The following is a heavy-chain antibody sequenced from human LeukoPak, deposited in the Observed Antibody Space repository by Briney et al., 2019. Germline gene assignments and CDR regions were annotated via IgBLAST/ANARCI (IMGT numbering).Heavy chain of an antibody. V-gene: IGHV3-30*04. CDR3: ARAQTTGFGESIDY. D-gene: IGHD3-10*01. J-gene: IGHJ4*02. CDR1: GFTFSSYA. Sequence: GGSLRLSCAASGFTFSSYAMHRVRQAPGKGLEWVAVISYDGSNKYYADSVKGRFTISRDNSKNTLYLQMNSLRSDDTAVYYCARAQTTGFGESIDYWGQGTLVTVSS. CDR2: ISYDGSNK.